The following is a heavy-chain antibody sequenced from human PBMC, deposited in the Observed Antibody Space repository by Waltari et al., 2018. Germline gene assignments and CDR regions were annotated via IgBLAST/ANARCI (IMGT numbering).Heavy chain of an antibody. CDR3: ARTNEEWLDYYFYYYLDV. CDR1: GFTFGDYY. Sequence: QERLVESGGGLVKPGGSLRLSCAASGFTFGDYYTSWIRQSPGKGLEWISYITNSGETVYYSDSARGRFTVSRDNARNSLYLHMTSLRAEDTAVYYCARTNEEWLDYYFYYYLDVWGRGTAVTVSS. J-gene: IGHJ6*03. D-gene: IGHD5-12*01. CDR2: ITNSGETV. V-gene: IGHV3-11*04.